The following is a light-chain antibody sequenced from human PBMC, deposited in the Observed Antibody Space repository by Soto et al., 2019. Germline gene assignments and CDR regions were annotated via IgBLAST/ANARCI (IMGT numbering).Light chain of an antibody. V-gene: IGKV3-20*01. J-gene: IGKJ1*01. Sequence: EIVLTQSRGTLSLSPGERATLSWRASQSVSSSYLAWYQQKPGQAPRLLIYGASSRATGIPDRFSGSGSGTDFTLTISRLEPEDFAVYYCQQYKTFGQGTKVDIK. CDR1: QSVSSSY. CDR2: GAS. CDR3: QQYKT.